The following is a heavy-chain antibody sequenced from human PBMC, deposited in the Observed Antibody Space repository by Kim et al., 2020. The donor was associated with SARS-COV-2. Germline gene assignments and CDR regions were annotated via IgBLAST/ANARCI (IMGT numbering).Heavy chain of an antibody. D-gene: IGHD2-2*01. CDR2: ISAYNGNT. V-gene: IGHV1-18*01. J-gene: IGHJ6*02. Sequence: ASVKVSCKASGYTFTSYGISWVRQAPGQGLEWMGWISAYNGNTNYAQKLQGRVTMTTDTSTSTAYMELRSLRSDDTAVYYCARYCSSTSCYGGYYYGMDVWGQGTTVTVSS. CDR3: ARYCSSTSCYGGYYYGMDV. CDR1: GYTFTSYG.